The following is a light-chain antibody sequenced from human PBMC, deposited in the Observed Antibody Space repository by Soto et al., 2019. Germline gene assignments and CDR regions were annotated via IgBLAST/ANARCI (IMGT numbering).Light chain of an antibody. V-gene: IGKV3-11*01. J-gene: IGKJ2*01. CDR3: QQRSNWPPT. CDR1: QSVSSY. CDR2: DAS. Sequence: EIVLTQSPATLSLSPGERATLSCRASQSVSSYLSWYQQKPGQAPRLLIYDASNMANGLPARFSGSGYGTDFTLTISSLEPEDFAVYYCQQRSNWPPTFGQGTKLEI.